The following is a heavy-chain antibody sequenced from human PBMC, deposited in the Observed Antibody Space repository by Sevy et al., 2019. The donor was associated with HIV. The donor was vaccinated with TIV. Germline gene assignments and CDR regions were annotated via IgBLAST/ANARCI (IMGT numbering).Heavy chain of an antibody. CDR1: GFTFSSYC. CDR2: ISYDGSNK. V-gene: IGHV3-30*18. J-gene: IGHJ6*02. CDR3: AKDRGSSTSYYYYGMDV. D-gene: IGHD6-6*01. Sequence: GGSLRLSCAASGFTFSSYCMHWVRQAPGKGLEWVAVISYDGSNKYYADSVKGRFTISRDNSKNTLYLQMNSLRADDTAVYYCAKDRGSSTSYYYYGMDVWGQGTTVTVSS.